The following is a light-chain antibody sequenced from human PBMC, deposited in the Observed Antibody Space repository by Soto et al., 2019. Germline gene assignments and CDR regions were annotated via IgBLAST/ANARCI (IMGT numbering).Light chain of an antibody. CDR2: GAS. V-gene: IGKV3-20*01. J-gene: IGKJ1*01. Sequence: EILLTQSPATLSLSPGERATLYCRASQSVSSSYLAWYQQKPGQAPRLLIYGASSRATGIPDRFSGSGSGTDFTLTISRLEPEDFAVYWCQQYDSSPRTFGQGTKVDIK. CDR1: QSVSSSY. CDR3: QQYDSSPRT.